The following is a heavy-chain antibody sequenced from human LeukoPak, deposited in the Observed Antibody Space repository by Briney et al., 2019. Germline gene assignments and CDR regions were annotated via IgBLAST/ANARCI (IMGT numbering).Heavy chain of an antibody. V-gene: IGHV3-74*01. J-gene: IGHJ3*02. D-gene: IGHD3-3*01. CDR3: ARGGATTFGLWGNAFDI. CDR2: INSDGSST. CDR1: GFTFSSYW. Sequence: GGSLRLXCAASGFTFSSYWMHWVRQAPGKGLVWVSRINSDGSSTSYADSVNGRFTISRDNAKNSLYLQMNSLRAEDTAVYYCARGGATTFGLWGNAFDIWGQGTMVTVSS.